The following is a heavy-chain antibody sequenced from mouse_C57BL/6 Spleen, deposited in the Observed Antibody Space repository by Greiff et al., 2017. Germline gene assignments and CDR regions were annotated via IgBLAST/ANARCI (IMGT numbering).Heavy chain of an antibody. V-gene: IGHV14-2*01. D-gene: IGHD2-3*01. CDR3: APIYDGYPYWYFDV. J-gene: IGHJ1*03. Sequence: EVQLQQSGAELVKPGASVKLSCTASGFNIKDYYMHWVKQRTEQGLEWIGRIDPEDGETNYAPKFQGEAPITADTSSNTAYLQLSSLASEDTSVYYCAPIYDGYPYWYFDVWGTGTTVTVSS. CDR2: IDPEDGET. CDR1: GFNIKDYY.